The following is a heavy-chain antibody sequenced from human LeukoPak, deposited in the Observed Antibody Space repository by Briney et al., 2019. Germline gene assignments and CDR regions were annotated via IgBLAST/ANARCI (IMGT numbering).Heavy chain of an antibody. Sequence: GGSLRLSCAVSGLTFNNYAMSWVRQAPGKGLEWVSGISSSSSYIYYADSVKGRFTISRGNAKNSLYLQMNSLRAEDTAAYYCARIPYDYYDSSAVPRAFDIWGQGTMVTVPS. D-gene: IGHD3-22*01. CDR1: GLTFNNYA. J-gene: IGHJ3*02. V-gene: IGHV3-21*01. CDR3: ARIPYDYYDSSAVPRAFDI. CDR2: ISSSSSYI.